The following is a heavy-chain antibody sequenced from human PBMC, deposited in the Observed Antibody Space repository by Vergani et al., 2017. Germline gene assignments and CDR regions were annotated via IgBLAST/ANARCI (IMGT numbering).Heavy chain of an antibody. J-gene: IGHJ4*02. V-gene: IGHV1-18*01. CDR2: ISAYNGNT. CDR3: ARIYCSSTSCYSPFDY. CDR1: GYTFTSYG. D-gene: IGHD2-2*01. Sequence: QVQLVQSGAEVKKPGASVKVSCKASGYTFTSYGISWVRQAPGQVLEWMGRISAYNGNTNYAQKLQGRVTMTTDTSTSTAYMELRSLRSDDTAVYYCARIYCSSTSCYSPFDYWGQGTLVTVSS.